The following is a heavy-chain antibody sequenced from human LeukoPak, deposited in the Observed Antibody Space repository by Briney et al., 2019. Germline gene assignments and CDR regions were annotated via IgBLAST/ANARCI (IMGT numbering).Heavy chain of an antibody. J-gene: IGHJ5*02. CDR1: GFTFSGYW. CDR2: IKGDGSDT. Sequence: PGGSVRLSCAASGFTFSGYWMHWARQAPGKGLVWVACIKGDGSDTGYADSVKGRFTISRDNAKNMLYLKMNSLRVEDTAVYYCARDPRNKGFDPWGQGTLVTVSA. V-gene: IGHV3-74*01. D-gene: IGHD1/OR15-1a*01. CDR3: ARDPRNKGFDP.